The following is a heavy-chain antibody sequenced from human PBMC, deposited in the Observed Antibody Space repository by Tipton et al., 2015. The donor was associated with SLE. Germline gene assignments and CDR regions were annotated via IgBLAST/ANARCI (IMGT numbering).Heavy chain of an antibody. J-gene: IGHJ4*02. CDR3: ARDRRWELPFDY. V-gene: IGHV3-53*01. CDR1: GFTVSSNY. Sequence: GSLRLSCAASGFTVSSNYMSWVRQAPGKGLEWVSVIYSGGSTYYADSVKGRFTVSSDNSKNTLYLQMNSLRVEDTAVYYCARDRRWELPFDYWGQGTLVTVSS. CDR2: IYSGGST. D-gene: IGHD2-15*01.